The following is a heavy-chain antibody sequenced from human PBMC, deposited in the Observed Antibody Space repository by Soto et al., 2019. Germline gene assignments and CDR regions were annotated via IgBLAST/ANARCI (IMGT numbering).Heavy chain of an antibody. Sequence: QVQLVESGGDAVQSGRSLRLSCVASRFTFRNYGMHWVRQAQGKGLEWVAIIWYDGSQKYYTNSVKGRFTISRDNSKNTLYLQMDSLRVEDTAVYYCVRDRDGYPRTYFDLWGQGALVTVSS. CDR2: IWYDGSQK. V-gene: IGHV3-33*01. CDR3: VRDRDGYPRTYFDL. CDR1: RFTFRNYG. D-gene: IGHD5-18*01. J-gene: IGHJ4*02.